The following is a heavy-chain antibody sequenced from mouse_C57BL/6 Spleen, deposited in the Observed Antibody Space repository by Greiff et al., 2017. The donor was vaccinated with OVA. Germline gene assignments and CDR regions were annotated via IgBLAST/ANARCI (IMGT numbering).Heavy chain of an antibody. CDR1: GFSFNTYA. Sequence: EVKLMESGGGLVQPKGSLKLSCAASGFSFNTYAMNWVRQAPGKGLEWVARIRSKSNNYATYYADSVKDRFTISRDDSESMLYLQMNNLKTEETAMYYCVREAYDGFDYWGQGTTLTVSS. J-gene: IGHJ2*01. CDR2: IRSKSNNYAT. D-gene: IGHD2-3*01. V-gene: IGHV10-1*01. CDR3: VREAYDGFDY.